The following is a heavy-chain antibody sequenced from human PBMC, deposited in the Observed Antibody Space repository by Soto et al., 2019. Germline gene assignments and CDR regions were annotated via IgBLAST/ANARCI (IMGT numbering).Heavy chain of an antibody. CDR1: GGTFSSYA. D-gene: IGHD3-10*01. V-gene: IGHV1-69*13. CDR2: IIPIFGTA. Sequence: GASVKVSCKASGGTFSSYAISWVRQAPGQGLEWMGGIIPIFGTANYAQKFQGRVTITADESTSTAYMELSSLRSEDTAVYYCARYNTPRAYYYASGSYYHSRQTTHYYYYRMDVWPQGTTVTVSS. CDR3: ARYNTPRAYYYASGSYYHSRQTTHYYYYRMDV. J-gene: IGHJ6*02.